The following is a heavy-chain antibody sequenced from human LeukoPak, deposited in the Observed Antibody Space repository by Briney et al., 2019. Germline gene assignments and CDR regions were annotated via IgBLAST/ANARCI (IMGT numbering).Heavy chain of an antibody. CDR3: AREWAYYDILTGYSTNWFDP. J-gene: IGHJ5*02. V-gene: IGHV1-2*02. CDR2: INPNSGGT. Sequence: ASVKVSCKASGYTFTGYYMHWVRQAPGQGLEWMGWINPNSGGTNYAQKLQGRVTMTTDTSTSTAYMELRSLRSDDTAVYYCAREWAYYDILTGYSTNWFDPWGQGTLVTVSS. CDR1: GYTFTGYY. D-gene: IGHD3-9*01.